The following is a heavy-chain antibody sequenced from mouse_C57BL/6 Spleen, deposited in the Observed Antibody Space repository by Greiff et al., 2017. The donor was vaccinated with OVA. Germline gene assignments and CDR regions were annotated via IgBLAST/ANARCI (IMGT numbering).Heavy chain of an antibody. CDR2: IYPGDGDT. D-gene: IGHD2-3*01. V-gene: IGHV1-82*01. CDR3: ARGYDRFDY. J-gene: IGHJ2*01. Sequence: VQLQQSGPELVKPGASVKISCKASGYAFSSSWMNWVKQRPGKGLEWIGRIYPGDGDTNYNGKFKGKATLTADKSSSTAYMQLSSLTSEDSAVYFCARGYDRFDYWGQGTTLTVSS. CDR1: GYAFSSSW.